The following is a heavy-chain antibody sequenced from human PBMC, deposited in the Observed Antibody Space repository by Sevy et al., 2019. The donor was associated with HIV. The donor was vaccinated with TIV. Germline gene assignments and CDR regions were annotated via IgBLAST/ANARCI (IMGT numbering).Heavy chain of an antibody. J-gene: IGHJ1*01. D-gene: IGHD6-13*01. CDR2: ISSSSSYI. Sequence: GGSLRLSCAASGFTFSSYSMNWVRQAPGKGLEWVSCISSSSSYIYYADSVKGRFTISRDNAKNSLYLQMNSLRAEDTAVYYCARDPRIAAAGTKAEYFQHWGQGTLVTVSS. CDR3: ARDPRIAAAGTKAEYFQH. CDR1: GFTFSSYS. V-gene: IGHV3-21*01.